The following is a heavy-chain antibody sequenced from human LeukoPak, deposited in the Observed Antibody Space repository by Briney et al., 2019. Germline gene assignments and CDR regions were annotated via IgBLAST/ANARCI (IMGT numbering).Heavy chain of an antibody. Sequence: GGSLRLSCAASGFPFISYEMNWVRQAPGKGLEWVSYISSSGSTIYYADSVKGRFTTSRDNAKSSLYLQMNSLRAEDTAIYYCARDLGSGNWFDTWGQGTLVTVSS. CDR2: ISSSGSTI. CDR3: ARDLGSGNWFDT. CDR1: GFPFISYE. J-gene: IGHJ5*02. V-gene: IGHV3-48*03. D-gene: IGHD6-19*01.